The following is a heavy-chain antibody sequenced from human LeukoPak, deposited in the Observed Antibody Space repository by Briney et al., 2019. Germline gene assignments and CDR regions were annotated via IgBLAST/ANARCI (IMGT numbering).Heavy chain of an antibody. CDR3: ATPRTGGYCSSTSCYYYYGMDV. CDR1: GYTLTELS. J-gene: IGHJ6*04. V-gene: IGHV1-24*01. Sequence: ASVKVSCKVSGYTLTELSMHWVRQAPGKVLEWMGGFDPEDGETIYAQKFQGRVTMTEDTSTDTAYMELSSLRSEDTAVYYCATPRTGGYCSSTSCYYYYGMDVWGKGTTVTVSS. CDR2: FDPEDGET. D-gene: IGHD2-2*01.